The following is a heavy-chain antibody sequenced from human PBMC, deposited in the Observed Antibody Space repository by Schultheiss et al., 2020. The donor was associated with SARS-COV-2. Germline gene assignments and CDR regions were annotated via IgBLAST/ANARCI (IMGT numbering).Heavy chain of an antibody. Sequence: SETLSLTCTVSGGSISSSSYYWGWIRQPPGKGLEWIGSIYYSGSTYYNPSLKSRVTISVDTSKNQFSLKLSSVTAADTAVYYCARDQGGSRYYYYMDVWGKGTTVTVSS. D-gene: IGHD2-2*01. CDR3: ARDQGGSRYYYYMDV. CDR1: GGSISSSSYY. CDR2: IYYSGST. V-gene: IGHV4-39*01. J-gene: IGHJ6*03.